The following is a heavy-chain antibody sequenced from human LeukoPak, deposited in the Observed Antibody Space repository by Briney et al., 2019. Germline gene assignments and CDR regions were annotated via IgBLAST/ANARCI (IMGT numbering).Heavy chain of an antibody. CDR2: IYSGGST. J-gene: IGHJ5*02. D-gene: IGHD3-22*01. V-gene: IGHV3-53*01. CDR3: ARAQFTNHYDSSAYYYAS. Sequence: GGSLRLSCAASGFTVSSNYMTWVRQAPGKGLEWVSLIYSGGSTYYADSVKGRFTIPRDNSKNTLYLEMNSLRAEDTAVYYCARAQFTNHYDSSAYYYASWGQGTLVTVSS. CDR1: GFTVSSNY.